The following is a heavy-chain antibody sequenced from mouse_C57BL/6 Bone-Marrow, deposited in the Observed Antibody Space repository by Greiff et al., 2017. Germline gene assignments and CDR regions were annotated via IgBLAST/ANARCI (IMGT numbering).Heavy chain of an antibody. CDR1: GYTFTSYW. CDR2: IGPNGGGT. J-gene: IGHJ2*01. V-gene: IGHV1-72*01. Sequence: QVQLQQSGAELVKPGASVKLSCKASGYTFTSYWMPWVKQRPGRGLEWIGWIGPNGGGTNYAETFKSPATLTGDKPCSTGYMQLSSLTSEDAAVENCERARCITTVVWDDWGQGTTRTVSS. D-gene: IGHD1-1*01. CDR3: ERARCITTVVWDD.